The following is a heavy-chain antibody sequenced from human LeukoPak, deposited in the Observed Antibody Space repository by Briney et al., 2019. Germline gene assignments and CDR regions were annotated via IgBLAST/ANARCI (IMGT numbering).Heavy chain of an antibody. J-gene: IGHJ6*03. CDR1: GGTFSSYA. CDR3: ARGGYSSSSGLINYYYYMDV. V-gene: IGHV1-69*05. D-gene: IGHD6-6*01. Sequence: GASVKVSCKASGGTFSSYAISWVRQAPGQGLAWMGGIIPIFCTANYAQKFQGRVTITTDESTSTAYMELSSLRSEDTAVYYCARGGYSSSSGLINYYYYMDVWGKGTTVTVSS. CDR2: IIPIFCTA.